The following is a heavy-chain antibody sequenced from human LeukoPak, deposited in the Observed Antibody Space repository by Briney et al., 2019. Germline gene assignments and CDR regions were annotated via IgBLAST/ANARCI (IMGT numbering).Heavy chain of an antibody. J-gene: IGHJ6*03. CDR1: GFTFSSYG. CDR3: ARVGDYYMDV. V-gene: IGHV3-48*01. Sequence: GGSLRLSCAASGFTFSSYGMNWVRQAPGKGLEWVSYISSSSSTIDYADSVKGRFTISRDNAKNSLYLQMNSLRAEDTVVYYCARVGDYYMDVWAKGTTVTVSS. CDR2: ISSSSSTI.